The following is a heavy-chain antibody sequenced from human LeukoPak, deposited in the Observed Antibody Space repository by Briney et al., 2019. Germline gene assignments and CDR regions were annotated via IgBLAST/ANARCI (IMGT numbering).Heavy chain of an antibody. CDR3: ARGDWYEWFDY. CDR2: ISSSGTTI. V-gene: IGHV3-48*03. D-gene: IGHD3-9*01. J-gene: IGHJ4*02. Sequence: TGGSLRLSCAASGFTFSSYEMNWVRQAPGKGLEWVSYISSSGTTIYYADSVKGRFTISRDNAKNSLYLQINSPRAEDTAVYYCARGDWYEWFDYWGQGTLVTVSS. CDR1: GFTFSSYE.